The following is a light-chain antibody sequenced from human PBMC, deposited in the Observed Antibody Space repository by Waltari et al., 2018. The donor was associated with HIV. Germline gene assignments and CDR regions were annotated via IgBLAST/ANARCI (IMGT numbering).Light chain of an antibody. CDR1: QSISTY. CDR3: QHSYKTPLT. CDR2: AAS. V-gene: IGKV1-39*01. Sequence: DIQMTQSPSSLSTSVGDRVTITCRASQSISTYLNWYQQKPGKAPKLLIYAASRLPSGVPSRFSGSGSGTDFTLTISSLQPEDFVTYFCQHSYKTPLTFGGGTKVEIK. J-gene: IGKJ4*01.